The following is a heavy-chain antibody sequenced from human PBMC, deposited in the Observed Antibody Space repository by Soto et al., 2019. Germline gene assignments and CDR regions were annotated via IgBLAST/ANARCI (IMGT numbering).Heavy chain of an antibody. Sequence: QVQLVQSGAEVRQPASSVKVSCKTSGATFSSYAITWVRQAPGQGLEWMGGIVPTVDTSTYAQKFQGRVTINADKFTNTGYMELSSLRSDDTAVYYCVRVVAIPGYPDNWGQGTLVTVSS. CDR2: IVPTVDTS. D-gene: IGHD5-12*01. J-gene: IGHJ4*02. CDR1: GATFSSYA. CDR3: VRVVAIPGYPDN. V-gene: IGHV1-69*14.